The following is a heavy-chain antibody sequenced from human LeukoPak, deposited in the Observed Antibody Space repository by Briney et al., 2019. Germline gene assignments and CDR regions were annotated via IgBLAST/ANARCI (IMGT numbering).Heavy chain of an antibody. Sequence: PGGSLRLSCAASGFTFSDYYMSWIRQAPGKGLEWVSYISSSSSNTNYADSVKGRFTISRDNAKNSLYLRMNSLRAEDTAVYYCARDSDSSSWYDRDYYYYYSMDVWGKGTTVTVSS. D-gene: IGHD6-13*01. CDR1: GFTFSDYY. V-gene: IGHV3-11*06. CDR3: ARDSDSSSWYDRDYYYYYSMDV. J-gene: IGHJ6*04. CDR2: ISSSSSNT.